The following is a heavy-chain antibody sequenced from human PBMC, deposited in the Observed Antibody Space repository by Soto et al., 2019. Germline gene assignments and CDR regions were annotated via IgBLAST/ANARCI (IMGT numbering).Heavy chain of an antibody. V-gene: IGHV3-15*07. CDR2: VKSKNDGGGT. D-gene: IGHD3-22*01. Sequence: PRGYLRHPSAASGLTFRNAWIHWVRQAPGKGLGWGGRVKSKNDGGGTDFAAPVKGRFAISRDDSKKMVCRERNSLQTEDTAIYYCSTVSFITSIIIRFDYWGHGIVVTVS. CDR1: GLTFRNAW. J-gene: IGHJ4*01. CDR3: STVSFITSIIIRFDY.